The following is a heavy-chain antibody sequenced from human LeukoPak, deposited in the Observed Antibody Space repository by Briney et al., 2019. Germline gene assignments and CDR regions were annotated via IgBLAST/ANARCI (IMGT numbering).Heavy chain of an antibody. V-gene: IGHV3-13*01. CDR2: IGTAGDT. CDR1: GFTLSSYT. CDR3: ARQNTPHGNFDY. Sequence: QTGGSLRLSCAASGFTLSSYTMHWVRQPAGKGLEWVSAIGTAGDTFYPGSVKGRFTISRENAKKPLFLQMNSLRAEDTAVYYCARQNTPHGNFDYWGQGTLVTVSS. D-gene: IGHD1-26*01. J-gene: IGHJ4*02.